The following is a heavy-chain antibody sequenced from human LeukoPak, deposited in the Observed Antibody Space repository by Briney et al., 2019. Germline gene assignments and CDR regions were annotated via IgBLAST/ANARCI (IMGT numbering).Heavy chain of an antibody. Sequence: SETLSLTCTVSGGSISSSSSYWGWIRQPPGKGLEGIGSIYYSGSTYYNPSLKSRGTISVDMSKNQFSLKLSSVTAADTAVYYCARPYYYDSAGYYYYGMDVWGQGTTVTVSS. CDR1: GGSISSSSSY. J-gene: IGHJ6*02. D-gene: IGHD3-22*01. V-gene: IGHV4-39*01. CDR2: IYYSGST. CDR3: ARPYYYDSAGYYYYGMDV.